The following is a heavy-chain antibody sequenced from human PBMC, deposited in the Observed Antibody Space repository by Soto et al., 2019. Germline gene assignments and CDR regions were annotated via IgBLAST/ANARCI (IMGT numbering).Heavy chain of an antibody. J-gene: IGHJ5*02. CDR3: ARDLNCNDVPGWFDP. V-gene: IGHV3-48*01. D-gene: IGHD1-1*01. CDR1: GFTFSSYS. Sequence: EVQLVESGGGLVQPGGSLRLSCAASGFTFSSYSMNWVRQAPGKGLEWVSYISSSSTIYYADSVKGRFTISRDNAKNSLYLQMNSLRAEDTAVYYCARDLNCNDVPGWFDPWGQGNLGTVSS. CDR2: ISSSSTI.